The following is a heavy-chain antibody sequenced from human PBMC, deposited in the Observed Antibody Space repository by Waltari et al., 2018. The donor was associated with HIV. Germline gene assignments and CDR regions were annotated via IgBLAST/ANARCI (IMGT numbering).Heavy chain of an antibody. CDR2: IPPSGSSV. CDR3: ARLAGTSVANSYFDF. D-gene: IGHD1-1*01. Sequence: QLVESGGGLVRPEGSLRLSCAASGLPFSIYTWTWVRQAPGKGPEWVASIPPSGSSVTYADSVRGRFTISRDNANDSLSLQMTSLRVDDTALYFCARLAGTSVANSYFDFWGRGTLVSVSS. J-gene: IGHJ2*01. CDR1: GLPFSIYT. V-gene: IGHV3-21*02.